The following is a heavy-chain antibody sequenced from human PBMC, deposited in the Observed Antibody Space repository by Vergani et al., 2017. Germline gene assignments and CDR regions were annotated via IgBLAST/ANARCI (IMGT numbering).Heavy chain of an antibody. Sequence: QVQLQESGPGLVKPSQTLPLTCTVSGGSISSGSYYWSWIRQPAGKGLEWIGRFYTSGSTHYNPSLKSRVTISVDTSKNQFSLKLSSVTAADTAVYYCAGSSGQTFDAFDIWGQGTMVTVSS. J-gene: IGHJ3*02. V-gene: IGHV4-61*02. D-gene: IGHD3-10*01. CDR1: GGSISSGSYY. CDR2: FYTSGST. CDR3: AGSSGQTFDAFDI.